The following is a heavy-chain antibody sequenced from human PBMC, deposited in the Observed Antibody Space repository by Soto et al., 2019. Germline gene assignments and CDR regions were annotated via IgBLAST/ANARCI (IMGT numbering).Heavy chain of an antibody. D-gene: IGHD2-15*01. CDR2: IIPIFGTA. J-gene: IGHJ6*02. CDR3: ARKRYCSGGSCTVYYYYGMDV. Sequence: ASVKVSCKASGGTFSSYAISWVRQAPGQGLGWMGGIIPIFGTANYAQKFQGRVTITADESTSTAYMELSSLRSEDTAVYYCARKRYCSGGSCTVYYYYGMDVWGQGTTVTVSS. CDR1: GGTFSSYA. V-gene: IGHV1-69*13.